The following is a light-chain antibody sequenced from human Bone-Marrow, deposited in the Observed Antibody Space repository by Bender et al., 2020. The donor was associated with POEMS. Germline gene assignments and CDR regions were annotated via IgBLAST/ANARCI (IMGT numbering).Light chain of an antibody. J-gene: IGLJ1*01. CDR3: QAWDGSTAV. Sequence: QLVLTQSPSASASLGASVKLTCTLSSGHSSYAIAWHQQQPEKGPRYVMKLNSDGSHNKGDGIPDRFSGSSSGAERYLTISSLQSEDEADYYCQAWDGSTAVFGTGTEVVVL. V-gene: IGLV4-69*01. CDR1: SGHSSYA. CDR2: LNSDGSH.